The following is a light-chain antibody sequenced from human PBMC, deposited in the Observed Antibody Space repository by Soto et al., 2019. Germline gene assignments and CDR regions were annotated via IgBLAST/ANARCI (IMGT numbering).Light chain of an antibody. V-gene: IGKV3-11*01. J-gene: IGKJ4*01. CDR1: QSVSSY. Sequence: EIVLTQSPATLSLSPGERATLSCRASQSVSSYLAWYQQKPGQAPRLLINDASNRATGIPARFSGSGSGTDFTLTISSREPEDFAVYYCQQRSNWPPVTFGGGTKVEIK. CDR2: DAS. CDR3: QQRSNWPPVT.